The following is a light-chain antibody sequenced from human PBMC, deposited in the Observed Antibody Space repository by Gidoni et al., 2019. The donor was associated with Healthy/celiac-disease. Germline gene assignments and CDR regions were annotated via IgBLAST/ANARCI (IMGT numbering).Light chain of an antibody. CDR3: QQRYSTPLT. J-gene: IGKJ1*01. Sequence: DIQRTQSPSSLSASVGDRVTITCRASQSISSYLNWYQQKPGKAPKLLIYAASSLQSGVPSRFSGSGSGTDFTLTISSLQPADFATYYCQQRYSTPLTFGQGTQVEIK. CDR1: QSISSY. CDR2: AAS. V-gene: IGKV1-39*01.